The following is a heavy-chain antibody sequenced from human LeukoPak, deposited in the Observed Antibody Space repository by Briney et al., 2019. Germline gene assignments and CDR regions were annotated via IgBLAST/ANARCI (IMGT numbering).Heavy chain of an antibody. J-gene: IGHJ4*02. CDR2: MFYSGST. CDR3: ARGSYMVRGVINPFFLDY. Sequence: PSETLSLICTVSGGSISSGGYYWSWIRQLPGQGLEWIGYMFYSGSTDYNPSLKSRVTMSLDSSKNQFSLKLSSVTAADTAVCYCARGSYMVRGVINPFFLDYWGQGTLVTVSS. V-gene: IGHV4-31*03. D-gene: IGHD3-10*01. CDR1: GGSISSGGYY.